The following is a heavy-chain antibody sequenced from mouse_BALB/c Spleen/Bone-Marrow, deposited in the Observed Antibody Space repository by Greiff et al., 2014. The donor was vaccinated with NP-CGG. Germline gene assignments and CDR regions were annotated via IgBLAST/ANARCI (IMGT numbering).Heavy chain of an antibody. Sequence: DVMLVESGGGLVKPGGSLKLSCAASGFTFSDFYMFWFRQTPEKRLEWVATISNGGTYTYYPDSVKGRFTISRDNAKNNLYLQMSSLKSEDTAMYYGARSGERYGAMDYGGQGTSVTVTS. CDR1: GFTFSDFY. D-gene: IGHD1-1*02. V-gene: IGHV5-4*02. CDR2: ISNGGTYT. CDR3: ARSGERYGAMDY. J-gene: IGHJ4*01.